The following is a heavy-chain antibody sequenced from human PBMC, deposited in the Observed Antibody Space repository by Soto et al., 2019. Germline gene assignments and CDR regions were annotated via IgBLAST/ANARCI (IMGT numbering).Heavy chain of an antibody. D-gene: IGHD6-13*01. V-gene: IGHV3-11*01. CDR2: ISKDSGGST. J-gene: IGHJ5*02. CDR1: GFNFRDWF. CDR3: ARDQSWQDLVWWFDP. Sequence: PGGSMRLSSAAAGFNFRDWFMSWIRQEPGKGLEWISYISKDSGGSTSYAQNFQGRVTMTRDTSTSTVYMELSSLTSEDTAVYYCARDQSWQDLVWWFDPWGQGTLVTVSS.